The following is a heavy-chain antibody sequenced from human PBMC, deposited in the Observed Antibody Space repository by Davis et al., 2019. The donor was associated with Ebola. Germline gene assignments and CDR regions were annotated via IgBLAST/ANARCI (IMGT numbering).Heavy chain of an antibody. V-gene: IGHV4-59*02. J-gene: IGHJ4*02. CDR3: ARFGEGAY. CDR2: VSGSGRT. D-gene: IGHD2-21*01. Sequence: PSETLSLTCTVSGASVSGHYWNWFRQPPGKGLEWIGFVSGSGRTSYNPSLKSRVTISADPSKNQFSLNLSSVTAADTAVYFCARFGEGAYWGQGALVTVSS. CDR1: GASVSGHY.